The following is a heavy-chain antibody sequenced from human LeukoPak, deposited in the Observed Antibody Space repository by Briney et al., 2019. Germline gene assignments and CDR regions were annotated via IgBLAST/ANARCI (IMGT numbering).Heavy chain of an antibody. J-gene: IGHJ6*03. CDR2: INHSGST. Sequence: SETLSLTCAVYGGSFSGYYWSWIRQPPGKGLEWIGEINHSGSTNYNPSLKSRVTISVDTSKNQFSLKLSSVTAADTAVYYCARPLVGATGTPYYYYMDVWGKGTTVTVSS. V-gene: IGHV4-34*01. D-gene: IGHD1-26*01. CDR1: GGSFSGYY. CDR3: ARPLVGATGTPYYYYMDV.